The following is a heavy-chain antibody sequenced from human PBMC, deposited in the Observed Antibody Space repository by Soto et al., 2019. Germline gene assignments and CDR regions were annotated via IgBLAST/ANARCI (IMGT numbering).Heavy chain of an antibody. V-gene: IGHV4-34*01. CDR1: GGSFSGYY. Sequence: QVQLQQWGAGLLKPSETLSLTCAVYGGSFSGYYWSWIRQPPGKGLEWIGEINHSGSTNYNPSLKSRVTISVDTSKHQFSLKLSSVTAADTAVYYCARGRSSGYPDYWGQGTLVTVSS. D-gene: IGHD3-22*01. CDR2: INHSGST. CDR3: ARGRSSGYPDY. J-gene: IGHJ4*02.